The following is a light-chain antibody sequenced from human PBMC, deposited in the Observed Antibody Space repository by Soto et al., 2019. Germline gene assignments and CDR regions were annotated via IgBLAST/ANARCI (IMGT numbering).Light chain of an antibody. CDR3: QPYGSSPLT. J-gene: IGKJ4*01. V-gene: IGKV3-20*01. Sequence: EIVLTQSLGTLSLSPGERATLSCRASESVSDNYLAWYQQRSGQAPRLVIYGESSRASAVPDRFSGSGSGADFTLTIRRLQPEDVAVYYCQPYGSSPLTFGGGTKVEIK. CDR2: GES. CDR1: ESVSDNY.